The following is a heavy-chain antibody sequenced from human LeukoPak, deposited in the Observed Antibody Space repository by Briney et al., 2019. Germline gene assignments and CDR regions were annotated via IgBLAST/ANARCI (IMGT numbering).Heavy chain of an antibody. V-gene: IGHV3-30*04. Sequence: GRSLRLSCAASGFTFSSYAMHWVRQVPGKGLEWVAVISYDGSNKYYADSVKGRFTISRDNSKNTLYLQMNSLRAEDTAVYYCASAYYYDSSGYHTFDYWGQGTLVTVS. CDR3: ASAYYYDSSGYHTFDY. J-gene: IGHJ4*02. CDR2: ISYDGSNK. CDR1: GFTFSSYA. D-gene: IGHD3-22*01.